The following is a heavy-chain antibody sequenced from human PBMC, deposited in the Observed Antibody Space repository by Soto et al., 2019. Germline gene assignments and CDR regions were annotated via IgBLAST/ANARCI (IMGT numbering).Heavy chain of an antibody. Sequence: QVQLQQWGAGLLKPSETLSLTCAVYGGSFSGYYWSWIRQPPGKGLEWIGEINHSGSTNYNPSLKSRVTISVDTSKSQFSLKLSSVTAADTAVYYCARAAGATYFYFDYWGQGTLVTVSS. CDR3: ARAAGATYFYFDY. CDR2: INHSGST. J-gene: IGHJ4*02. CDR1: GGSFSGYY. V-gene: IGHV4-34*01. D-gene: IGHD5-12*01.